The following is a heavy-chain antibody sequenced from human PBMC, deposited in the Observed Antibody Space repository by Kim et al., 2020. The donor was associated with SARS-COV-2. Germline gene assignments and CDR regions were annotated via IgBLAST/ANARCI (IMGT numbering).Heavy chain of an antibody. J-gene: IGHJ4*02. V-gene: IGHV1-46*01. CDR3: ARGFQGGELPDY. Sequence: SYAQKFQGRVTMTRDTSTSTVYMELSSLRSEDTAVYYCARGFQGGELPDYWGQGTLVTVSS. D-gene: IGHD1-26*01.